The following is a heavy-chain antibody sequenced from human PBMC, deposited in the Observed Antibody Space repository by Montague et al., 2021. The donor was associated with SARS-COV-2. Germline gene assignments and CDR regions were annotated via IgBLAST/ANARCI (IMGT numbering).Heavy chain of an antibody. CDR1: GGSFSGYY. Sequence: SETLSLTCAVYGGSFSGYYWSWIRQPPGKGLEWIGEINHSGSTNYNPSLKSRVTISVDTSKNQFSLKLSSVTAADTAVYYCARGYQLRFLEWSSRQSTFDYWDQGTLVTVSS. CDR2: INHSGST. D-gene: IGHD3-3*01. V-gene: IGHV4-34*01. CDR3: ARGYQLRFLEWSSRQSTFDY. J-gene: IGHJ4*02.